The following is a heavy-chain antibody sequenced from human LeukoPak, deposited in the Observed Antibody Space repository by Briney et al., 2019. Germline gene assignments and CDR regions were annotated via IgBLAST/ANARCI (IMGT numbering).Heavy chain of an antibody. J-gene: IGHJ4*02. CDR3: ARVQGGGFRTADC. D-gene: IGHD3-10*01. V-gene: IGHV3-30*03. Sequence: GGSLRLSCAASGFTFRNYIMHWVRQAPGKGLDWVAVILEDGSYQSYADSVKGRFTISRDNSRNTLFLQMNSLRDEDTAMYYCARVQGGGFRTADCWGQGTLVTVSS. CDR1: GFTFRNYI. CDR2: ILEDGSYQ.